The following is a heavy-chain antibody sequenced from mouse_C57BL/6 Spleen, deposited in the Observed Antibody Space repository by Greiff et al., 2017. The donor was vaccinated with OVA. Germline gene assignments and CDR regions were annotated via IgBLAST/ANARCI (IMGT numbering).Heavy chain of an antibody. V-gene: IGHV14-4*01. J-gene: IGHJ2*01. CDR2: IDPENGDT. CDR1: GFNIKDDY. CDR3: TTGYGSVPFDY. D-gene: IGHD1-1*01. Sequence: EVQLQQSGAELVRPGASVKLSCTASGFNIKDDYMHWVKQRPEQGLEWIGWIDPENGDTEYASKFMGKATITADTSSNTAYLQLSSLTSEDTAVYYCTTGYGSVPFDYWGQGTTLTVSS.